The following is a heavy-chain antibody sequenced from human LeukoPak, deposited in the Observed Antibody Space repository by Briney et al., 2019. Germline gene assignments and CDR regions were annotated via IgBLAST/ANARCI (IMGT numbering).Heavy chain of an antibody. CDR1: GFTFSTYA. V-gene: IGHV3-7*01. CDR3: ARLIVVVVAAGPQFDP. D-gene: IGHD2-15*01. Sequence: PGGSLRLSCAASGFTFSTYAMSWVRQAPGKGLEWVANIKQDGSEKYYVDSVKGRFTISRDNAKNSLYLQMNSLRAEDTAVYYCARLIVVVVAAGPQFDPWGQGTLVTVSS. J-gene: IGHJ5*02. CDR2: IKQDGSEK.